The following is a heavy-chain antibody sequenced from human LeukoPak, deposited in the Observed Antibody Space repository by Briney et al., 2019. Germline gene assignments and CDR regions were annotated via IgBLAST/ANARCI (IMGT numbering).Heavy chain of an antibody. J-gene: IGHJ5*02. CDR2: ISSRGGTI. Sequence: PGGSLRLSCAASGFTFNSYEVNWVRQAPGKGLEWVAYISSRGGTIYYADSVKGRFTISRDNAKNSLYLQMNSLRAEDTAVYYCARDPDCSGGSCYSNWFDPWGQGTLVTVSS. CDR1: GFTFNSYE. CDR3: ARDPDCSGGSCYSNWFDP. D-gene: IGHD2-15*01. V-gene: IGHV3-48*03.